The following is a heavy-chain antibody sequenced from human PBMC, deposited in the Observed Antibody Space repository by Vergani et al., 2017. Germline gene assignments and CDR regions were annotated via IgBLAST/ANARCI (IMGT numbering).Heavy chain of an antibody. CDR1: GYTFTSYY. CDR2: INPSGGST. V-gene: IGHV1-46*01. CDR3: ASDAEHYYGSGGGPNNWFDP. Sequence: QVQLVQSGAEVKKPGASVKVSCKASGYTFTSYYMHWVRQAPGQGLEWMGIINPSGGSTSYAQKFQGRVTMTRDTSTSTVYMELSSLRSEDTAVYYCASDAEHYYGSGGGPNNWFDPWGQGTLVTVSS. D-gene: IGHD3-10*01. J-gene: IGHJ5*02.